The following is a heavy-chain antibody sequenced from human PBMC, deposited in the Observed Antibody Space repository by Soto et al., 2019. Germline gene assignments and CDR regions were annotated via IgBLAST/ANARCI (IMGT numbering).Heavy chain of an antibody. J-gene: IGHJ4*02. Sequence: YWSWIRQPPGKGLEWIGYIYYSGSTYYNPSLKSRVTLSVDTSKNQFSLKLSSVTAADTAVYYCARDNGGAYDPVEWGQGTLVTVSS. CDR3: ARDNGGAYDPVE. CDR1: Y. CDR2: IYYSGST. V-gene: IGHV4-30-4*01. D-gene: IGHD3-22*01.